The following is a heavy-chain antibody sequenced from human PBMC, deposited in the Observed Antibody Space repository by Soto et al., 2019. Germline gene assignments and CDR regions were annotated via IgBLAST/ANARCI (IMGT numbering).Heavy chain of an antibody. CDR1: GFTFSSYA. J-gene: IGHJ4*02. CDR3: ASLRRRGVVVAALDY. Sequence: QVQLVESGGGVVQPGRSLRLSCAASGFTFSSYAMHWVRQAPGKGLEWVAVISYDGRNKYYADSVKGRFTISRDNSKKKLYLQMNSLRAEDTAVYYCASLRRRGVVVAALDYWGQGTLVTVSS. CDR2: ISYDGRNK. V-gene: IGHV3-30-3*01. D-gene: IGHD2-15*01.